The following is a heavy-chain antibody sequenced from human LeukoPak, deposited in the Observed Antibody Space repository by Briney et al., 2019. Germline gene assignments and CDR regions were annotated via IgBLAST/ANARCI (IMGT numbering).Heavy chain of an antibody. D-gene: IGHD1-26*01. CDR2: IFYSGST. J-gene: IGHJ5*02. V-gene: IGHV4-39*07. CDR1: GDSISSSSNY. Sequence: SETLSLTCTVSGDSISSSSNYWGWIRQPPGKGLEWIASIFYSGSTYYNPSLKSRVVISMDMSKNQFSLKLSSVTAAETAVYYCARVQWGQGASWFDPWGQGNLVTVST. CDR3: ARVQWGQGASWFDP.